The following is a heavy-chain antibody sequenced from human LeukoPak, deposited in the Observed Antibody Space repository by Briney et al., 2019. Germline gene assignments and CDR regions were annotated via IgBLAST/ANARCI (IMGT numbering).Heavy chain of an antibody. Sequence: SVKVSCKASGYTFTGYYMHWVRQAPGQGLEWMGGIIPTFGTANYAQKFQGRVTITTDESTSTAYMELSSLRSEDTAVYYCAEGASSGYYGGAFDIWGQGTMVTVSS. CDR3: AEGASSGYYGGAFDI. J-gene: IGHJ3*02. V-gene: IGHV1-69*05. CDR1: GYTFTGYY. CDR2: IIPTFGTA. D-gene: IGHD3-22*01.